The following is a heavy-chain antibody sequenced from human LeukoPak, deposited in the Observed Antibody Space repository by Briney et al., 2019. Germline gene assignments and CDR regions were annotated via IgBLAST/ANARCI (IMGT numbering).Heavy chain of an antibody. CDR2: ISTSSSYI. CDR1: GFTFSSYS. CDR3: ARDLGGYSYGSHFDY. Sequence: PGGSLRLSCAASGFTFSSYSLNWVRQAPGQGLEWVSSISTSSSYIYYADSVKGRFTISRDNARNSLYLHMNSLRAEDAAVYYCARDLGGYSYGSHFDYWGQGTLVTVSS. V-gene: IGHV3-21*01. J-gene: IGHJ4*02. D-gene: IGHD5-18*01.